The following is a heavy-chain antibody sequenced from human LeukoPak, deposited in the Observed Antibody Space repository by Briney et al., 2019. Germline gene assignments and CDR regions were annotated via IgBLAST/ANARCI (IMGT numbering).Heavy chain of an antibody. CDR2: ISGSGGGT. D-gene: IGHD1-26*01. J-gene: IGHJ6*03. CDR1: GFTFSTYA. V-gene: IGHV3-23*01. CDR3: AKNRGAGSHYYYHMNV. Sequence: GGSLRLSCAASGFTFSTYAMSWVHQAAGKGLEWVSLISGSGGGTYYADSVKGRFTISRDNSKNTLYLQLNSLRVEDTAVYYCAKNRGAGSHYYYHMNVWGKGTTVTVSS.